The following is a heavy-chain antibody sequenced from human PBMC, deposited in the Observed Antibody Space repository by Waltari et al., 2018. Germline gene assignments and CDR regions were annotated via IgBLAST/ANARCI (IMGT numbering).Heavy chain of an antibody. CDR2: IYHSGST. V-gene: IGHV4-59*01. CDR3: ARGNAFDF. J-gene: IGHJ3*01. CDR1: GDSITSYY. Sequence: QVQLQESGPGLVKPSETLSPPCTVSGDSITSYYWNWIRQPPWKGLEWIAYIYHSGSTTYNPSLKSRVTLSIDMSKNQFSLNLTSVTAADTAVYYCARGNAFDFWGQGTLVTVSS.